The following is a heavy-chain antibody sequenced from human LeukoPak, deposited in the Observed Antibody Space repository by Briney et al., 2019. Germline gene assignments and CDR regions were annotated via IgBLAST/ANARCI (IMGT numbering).Heavy chain of an antibody. CDR3: ARDWGVAGAFDI. J-gene: IGHJ3*02. V-gene: IGHV4-59*12. CDR1: GGSISSYY. CDR2: IYYSGST. Sequence: PSETLSLTCTVSGGSISSYYWSWIRQPPGKGLEWIGYIYYSGSTNYNPSLKSRVTMSVDTSKNQFSLKLSSVTAADTAVYCCARDWGVAGAFDIWGQGTMVTVSS. D-gene: IGHD3-10*01.